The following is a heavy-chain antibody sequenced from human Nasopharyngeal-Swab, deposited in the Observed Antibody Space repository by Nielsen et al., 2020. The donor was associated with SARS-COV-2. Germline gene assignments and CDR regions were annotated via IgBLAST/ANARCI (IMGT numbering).Heavy chain of an antibody. J-gene: IGHJ4*02. D-gene: IGHD5-24*01. CDR1: GYTSTSYA. Sequence: ASVKVSCKASGYTSTSYAMHWVRQAPGQRLEWMGWINAGNGKTKSSQKFQGRVTITRDTSASTAYMELSSLRSEDTAVYYCARDGYNWGFDYWGQGTLVSVSS. CDR3: ARDGYNWGFDY. CDR2: INAGNGKT. V-gene: IGHV1-3*01.